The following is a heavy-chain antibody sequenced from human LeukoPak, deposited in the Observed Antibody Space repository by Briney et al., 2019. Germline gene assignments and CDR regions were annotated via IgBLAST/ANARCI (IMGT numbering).Heavy chain of an antibody. D-gene: IGHD4-23*01. J-gene: IGHJ4*02. CDR1: GYTFTSYG. CDR2: MNPNGGNT. V-gene: IGHV1-8*03. Sequence: GASVKVSCKASGYTFTSYGISWVRQAPGQGLEWMGWMNPNGGNTGYAQKFQGRVTITRNTSISTAYMELSSLRSEDTAVYYCARGLPATVVTGGNDYWGQGTLVTVSS. CDR3: ARGLPATVVTGGNDY.